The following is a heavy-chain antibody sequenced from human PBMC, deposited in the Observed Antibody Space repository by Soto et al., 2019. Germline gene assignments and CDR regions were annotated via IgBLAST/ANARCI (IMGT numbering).Heavy chain of an antibody. CDR3: ARLYCSGGSCYSGYYYYMDV. D-gene: IGHD2-15*01. J-gene: IGHJ6*03. CDR2: IYYSGST. Sequence: SETLSLTCTVSGGSISSSSYYWGWIRQPPGKGLEWIGSIYYSGSTYYNPSLKSRVTISVDTSKNQFSLKLSSVTAADTAVYYCARLYCSGGSCYSGYYYYMDVWGKGTTVTVSS. V-gene: IGHV4-39*01. CDR1: GGSISSSSYY.